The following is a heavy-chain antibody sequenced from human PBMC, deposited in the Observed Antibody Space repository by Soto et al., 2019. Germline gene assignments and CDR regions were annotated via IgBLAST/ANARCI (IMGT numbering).Heavy chain of an antibody. CDR2: INHSGNT. CDR3: ARKLRGYYYYCGMDV. V-gene: IGHV4-34*01. J-gene: IGHJ6*02. CDR1: GGSFSGYY. D-gene: IGHD3-10*01. Sequence: QVQLQQWGAGLLKPSETQSLTCAVYGGSFSGYYWSWIRQHPGKGLVWSGEINHSGNTNYNPSLKRRATISVDTSKNHFSLKLSSVTAAVTAVYYCARKLRGYYYYCGMDVWGQGTKVTVPS.